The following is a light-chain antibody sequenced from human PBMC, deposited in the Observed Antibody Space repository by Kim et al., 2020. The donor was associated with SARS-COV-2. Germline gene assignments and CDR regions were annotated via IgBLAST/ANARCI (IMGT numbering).Light chain of an antibody. Sequence: GPKGTISCSGSSSNIGNYYVSWYQHLPGPAPKLLIYDNTERPSGIPDRFSGSKSGTSATLGIAGVQTGDEADYYCGSWDASLGVVVFGGGTKVTVL. CDR1: SSNIGNYY. CDR3: GSWDASLGVVV. CDR2: DNT. V-gene: IGLV1-51*01. J-gene: IGLJ2*01.